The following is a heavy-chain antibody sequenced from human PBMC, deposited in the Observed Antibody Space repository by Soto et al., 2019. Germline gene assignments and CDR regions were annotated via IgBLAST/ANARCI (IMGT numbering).Heavy chain of an antibody. Sequence: EVQLVESGGGLVKPGGSLRLSCAASGFTFSSYSMNWVRQAPGKGLEWVSSISSSSSYIYYADSVKGRFTISRDNAKNSLYLQMNSLRAEDTAVYYCASASGGGGQGYYYYGMDVWGQGTTVTVSS. CDR2: ISSSSSYI. CDR1: GFTFSSYS. CDR3: ASASGGGGQGYYYYGMDV. D-gene: IGHD3-16*01. V-gene: IGHV3-21*01. J-gene: IGHJ6*02.